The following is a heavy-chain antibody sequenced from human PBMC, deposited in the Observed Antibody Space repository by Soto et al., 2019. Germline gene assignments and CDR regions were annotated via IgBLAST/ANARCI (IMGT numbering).Heavy chain of an antibody. V-gene: IGHV1-69*01. CDR2: IIPIFGTA. CDR1: GGTFSSYA. CDR3: ADGGGSSGPGGWFDP. Sequence: QVQLVQSGAEVKKPGSSVKVSCKASGGTFSSYAISWVRQAPGQGLEWMGGIIPIFGTANYAQKFQGRVTITADAATSRAYMELSSLRSEDTAGYYCADGGGSSGPGGWFDPWCQGTLVTVSS. D-gene: IGHD6-19*01. J-gene: IGHJ5*02.